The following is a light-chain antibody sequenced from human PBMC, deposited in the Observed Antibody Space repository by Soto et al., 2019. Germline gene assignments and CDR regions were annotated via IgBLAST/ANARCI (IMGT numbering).Light chain of an antibody. CDR3: QQSGSSPLT. Sequence: EIVLSQSPGTLSLSPGERATLSCRASQRVSSTYLAWYQQKPGQAPRILIYGTSTRATGIPDRFSGSGSGTDFTLTISRLEPEDFAVYYCQQSGSSPLTFGGGTKVDIK. CDR1: QRVSSTY. CDR2: GTS. J-gene: IGKJ4*01. V-gene: IGKV3-20*01.